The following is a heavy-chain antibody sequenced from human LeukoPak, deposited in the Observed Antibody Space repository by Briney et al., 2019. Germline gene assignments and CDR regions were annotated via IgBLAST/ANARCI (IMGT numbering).Heavy chain of an antibody. CDR1: GGSISSYF. D-gene: IGHD1-26*01. J-gene: IGHJ4*02. V-gene: IGHV4-59*01. Sequence: KPSETLSLTCAVSGGSISSYFWSWIRQPPGKGLEWIGYIYYSGSTNYNPSLKRRVTISVDTSKNQFSLNLSSVTAADTAVYYCARDPSGSYFDYWGQGTLVTVSS. CDR3: ARDPSGSYFDY. CDR2: IYYSGST.